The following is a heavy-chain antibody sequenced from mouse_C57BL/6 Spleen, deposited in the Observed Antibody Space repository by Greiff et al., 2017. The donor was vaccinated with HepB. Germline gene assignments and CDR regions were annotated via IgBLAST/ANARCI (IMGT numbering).Heavy chain of an antibody. V-gene: IGHV1-64*01. Sequence: QVQLQQPGAELVKPGASVKLSCKASGYTFTSYWMHWVKQRPGQGLEWIGMIHPNSGSTNYNEKFKSKATLTVDKSSSTAYMQLSSLTSEDSAVYYCAKLGRSDYFDYWGQGTTLTVSS. CDR2: IHPNSGST. J-gene: IGHJ2*01. CDR3: AKLGRSDYFDY. D-gene: IGHD4-1*01. CDR1: GYTFTSYW.